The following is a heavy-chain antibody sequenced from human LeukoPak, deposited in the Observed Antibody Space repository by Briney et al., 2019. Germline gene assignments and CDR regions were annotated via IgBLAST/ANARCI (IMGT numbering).Heavy chain of an antibody. CDR3: AKVPRDSGCY. CDR1: GFAFHDYA. D-gene: IGHD1-26*01. Sequence: GGSLRLSCAASGFAFHDYAMHWVRQAPGKGLEWVSSISWNSGTIRYADSVKGRFTISRDNAKNSLYLEMKTLGVEDTAVYYCAKVPRDSGCYWGQGTLVTVSS. CDR2: ISWNSGTI. J-gene: IGHJ4*02. V-gene: IGHV3-9*01.